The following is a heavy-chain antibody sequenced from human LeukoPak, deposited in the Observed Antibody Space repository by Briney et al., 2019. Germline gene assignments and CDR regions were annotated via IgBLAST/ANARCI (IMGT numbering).Heavy chain of an antibody. J-gene: IGHJ1*01. CDR2: IRSKTNNYAT. CDR1: GFSFSSSA. Sequence: PGGSLRLSCTVSGFSFSSSAIHWVRQSPGKGLEWVGRIRSKTNNYATTYGASVKGRFIISRDDSKNTAYLQMNSLKTEDTAKYYCARHDNGDYVLGYCQRWGQGTLVIVSA. V-gene: IGHV3-73*01. D-gene: IGHD2-21*02. CDR3: ARHDNGDYVLGYCQR.